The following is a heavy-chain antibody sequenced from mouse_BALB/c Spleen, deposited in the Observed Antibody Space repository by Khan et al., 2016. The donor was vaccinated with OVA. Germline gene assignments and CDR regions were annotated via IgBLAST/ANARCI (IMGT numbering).Heavy chain of an antibody. CDR1: GYSITSGYG. CDR2: IRYSGST. D-gene: IGHD1-2*01. V-gene: IGHV3-1*02. J-gene: IGHJ2*01. CDR3: ARTARIKY. Sequence: EVQLQESGPGLVKPSQSLSLTCTVTGYSITSGYGWNWIRQFPGNKLEWMGYIRYSGSTNYNPSLKSQISITRDTSKNQFFLQLNSVTTEDTATYYCARTARIKYWGHGTTLTVSS.